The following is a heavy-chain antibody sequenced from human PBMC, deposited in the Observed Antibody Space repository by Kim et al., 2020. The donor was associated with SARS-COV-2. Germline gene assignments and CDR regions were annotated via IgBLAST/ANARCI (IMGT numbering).Heavy chain of an antibody. J-gene: IGHJ3*02. CDR3: TRVPPYSNGWWDAFDI. V-gene: IGHV3-73*01. CDR2: IRSKANSYAT. D-gene: IGHD6-13*01. Sequence: GGSLRLSCAASGFTFSDSAMYWVRQASGKGLEWVGRIRSKANSYATAYDVSVKGRFIISRDDSKNTAYLQMNSLKTEDTAIYYCTRVPPYSNGWWDAFDIWGQGTMVTVSS. CDR1: GFTFSDSA.